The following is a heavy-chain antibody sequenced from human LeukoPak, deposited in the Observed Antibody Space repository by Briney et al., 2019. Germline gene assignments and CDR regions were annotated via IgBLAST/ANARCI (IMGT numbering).Heavy chain of an antibody. CDR1: GFTFSSYA. V-gene: IGHV3-23*01. CDR2: ISSSGGST. Sequence: PGGSLRLSCAASGFTFSSYAMNWVRQAPGKGLEWVSGISSSGGSTSYADSVKGRFTISRDNSKNTLYLQMNSLRAEDTAVYYCAKDRKAGSSAKYDAFDIWGQGTMVTVSS. J-gene: IGHJ3*02. D-gene: IGHD6-19*01. CDR3: AKDRKAGSSAKYDAFDI.